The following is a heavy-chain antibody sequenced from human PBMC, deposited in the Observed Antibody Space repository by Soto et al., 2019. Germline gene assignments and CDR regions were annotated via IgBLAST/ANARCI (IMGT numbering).Heavy chain of an antibody. D-gene: IGHD1-7*01. J-gene: IGHJ5*02. V-gene: IGHV1-24*01. CDR3: ATGELRGGGPWFDP. Sequence: TSVKVSCKVSGYTLTELSMHWVRQAPGKGLEWMGGFDPEDGETIYAQKFQGRVTMTEDTSTDTAYMELSSLRSEDTAVYYWATGELRGGGPWFDPWGQGTLVTVSS. CDR1: GYTLTELS. CDR2: FDPEDGET.